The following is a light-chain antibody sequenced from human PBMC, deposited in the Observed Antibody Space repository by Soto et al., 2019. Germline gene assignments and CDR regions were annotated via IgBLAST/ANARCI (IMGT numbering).Light chain of an antibody. J-gene: IGKJ3*01. CDR1: QSLLYSSNNKNY. V-gene: IGKV4-1*01. CDR2: WAS. Sequence: DIVMTQSSDSLAVSLGERATINCKSSQSLLYSSNNKNYLAWYQQKPGQPPKLLIYWASTRESGVPDRFSGSGSGTDFTLTISSLQAEDVAVYYCQEYYDTPYTFGPGTKVDIQ. CDR3: QEYYDTPYT.